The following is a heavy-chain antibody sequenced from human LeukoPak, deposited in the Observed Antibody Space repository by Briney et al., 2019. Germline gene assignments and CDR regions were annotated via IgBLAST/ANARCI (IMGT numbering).Heavy chain of an antibody. CDR2: IHYSGST. J-gene: IGHJ3*02. V-gene: IGHV4-30-4*01. CDR3: ARVESYYDTHVFDI. D-gene: IGHD3-22*01. Sequence: SQTLSLTCTVSGDSISSGDHYWSWIRQPPGKGLEWIGYIHYSGSTYYNPSLKSRLIMSVDMSKNQSSLKLSSVTAADTAVYYCARVESYYDTHVFDIWGQGTMVTVSS. CDR1: GDSISSGDHY.